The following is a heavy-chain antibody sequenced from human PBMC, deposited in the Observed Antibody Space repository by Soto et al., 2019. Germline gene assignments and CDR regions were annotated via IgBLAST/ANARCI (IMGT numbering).Heavy chain of an antibody. D-gene: IGHD4-4*01. CDR3: AGDPDSHYIDSHASSYP. CDR1: GGTFSTYT. CDR2: IIPIIGII. Sequence: QVQLVQSGAEVKKPGSSVKVSCKASGGTFSTYTITWVRQAPGQGLEWMGRIIPIIGIINYAQKCQGRVTISADKFTGTAYMELTGLRSDDTAVYYCAGDPDSHYIDSHASSYPWGQGTLVTVSS. V-gene: IGHV1-69*08. J-gene: IGHJ5*02.